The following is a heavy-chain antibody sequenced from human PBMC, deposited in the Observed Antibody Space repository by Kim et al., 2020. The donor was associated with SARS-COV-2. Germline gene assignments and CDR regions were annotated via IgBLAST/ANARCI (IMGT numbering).Heavy chain of an antibody. Sequence: GSLRLSCAASGFTFSSYGMHWVRQAPGKGLEWVAVISYDGSNKYYADSVKGRFTISRDNSKNTLYLQMNSLRAEDTAVYYCAKAGAPRGWFDPWGQGTL. CDR1: GFTFSSYG. V-gene: IGHV3-30*18. CDR2: ISYDGSNK. D-gene: IGHD3-10*01. J-gene: IGHJ5*02. CDR3: AKAGAPRGWFDP.